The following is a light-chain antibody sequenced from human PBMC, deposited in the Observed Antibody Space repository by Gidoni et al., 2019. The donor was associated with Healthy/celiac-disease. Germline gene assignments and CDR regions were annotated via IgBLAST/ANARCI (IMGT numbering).Light chain of an antibody. CDR3: QQRSNWPLT. V-gene: IGKV3-11*01. CDR2: DAS. CDR1: QSVSRY. Sequence: EIVLTQSPATLSLSPGDRATLSCRASQSVSRYLAWYRQKPGQPPRLLIYDASNRATGIPDRLSGTGSGTDFTLTINSLEAEDSAVYYCQQRSNWPLTFGGGTKVEIK. J-gene: IGKJ4*01.